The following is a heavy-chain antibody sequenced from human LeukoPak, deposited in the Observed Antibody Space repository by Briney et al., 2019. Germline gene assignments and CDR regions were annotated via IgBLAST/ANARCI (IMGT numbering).Heavy chain of an antibody. CDR1: RYTLTGYY. V-gene: IGHV1-46*01. Sequence: GASVKVSCKASRYTLTGYYMHLVRPAPRPGLEWMGIINPSGGSTSYAQKFQGRLTMTRDTSTSTVYVELSRLRSEDTAVYYCARDLYMTAVTTGYFDYWGQGTLVTVSS. CDR3: ARDLYMTAVTTGYFDY. J-gene: IGHJ4*02. D-gene: IGHD4-17*01. CDR2: INPSGGST.